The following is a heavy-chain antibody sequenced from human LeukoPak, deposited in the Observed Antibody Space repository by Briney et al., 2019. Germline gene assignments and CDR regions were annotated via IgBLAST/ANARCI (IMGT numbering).Heavy chain of an antibody. CDR2: IYYSGST. CDR1: GGSISSGGYY. Sequence: SSQTLSLTCTVSGGSISSGGYYWSWIRQHPGKGLEWIVYIYYSGSTYYNPSLKSRVTISVDTSKNQFSLKLSSVTAADTAVYYCARGVGGVTVLYYYYYGMDVWGQGTTVTVSS. V-gene: IGHV4-31*03. J-gene: IGHJ6*02. D-gene: IGHD2-8*02. CDR3: ARGVGGVTVLYYYYYGMDV.